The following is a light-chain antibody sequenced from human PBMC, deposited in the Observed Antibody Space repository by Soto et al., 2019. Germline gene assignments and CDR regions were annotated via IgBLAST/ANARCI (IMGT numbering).Light chain of an antibody. CDR3: QQYNSYPYT. CDR1: QSVSSY. J-gene: IGKJ2*01. V-gene: IGKV3-11*01. CDR2: DAS. Sequence: EIMLTQSPATLSLSPGERATLSCRASQSVSSYLAWYQQKPGQAPRLLIYDASNRATGIPARFSGSGSGTDFTLTISSLEPEDFAVYYCQQYNSYPYTFGQGTKLEIK.